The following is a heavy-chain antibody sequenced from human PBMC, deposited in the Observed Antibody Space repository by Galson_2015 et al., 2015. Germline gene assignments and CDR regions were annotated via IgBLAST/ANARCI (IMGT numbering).Heavy chain of an antibody. CDR3: VRGNYAMDV. V-gene: IGHV6-1*01. CDR2: TYHRSKWYN. J-gene: IGHJ6*02. CDR1: GDSVSSDGAA. Sequence: CAISGDSVSSDGAAWNWIRQSPSRGLEWLGRTYHRSKWYNEYAVSVKSRIAVNPDTSKNQFSLQLNSVAPEDTAIYYCVRGNYAMDVWGRGTTVTVSS.